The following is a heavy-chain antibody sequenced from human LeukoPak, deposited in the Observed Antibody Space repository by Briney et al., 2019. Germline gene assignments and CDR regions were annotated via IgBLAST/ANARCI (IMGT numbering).Heavy chain of an antibody. CDR2: ISSSGSTK. J-gene: IGHJ6*03. CDR1: GFTFSAYY. CDR3: VTGSRYYYYLDV. D-gene: IGHD1-14*01. Sequence: PGGSLRLSCAASGFTFSAYYMTWIRQAPGKGLEWVSYISSSGSTKTYADSVKGRFTISRDNAENSLYLQMNSLRVEDTAVYYCVTGSRYYYYLDVWGNGTTVTISS. V-gene: IGHV3-11*01.